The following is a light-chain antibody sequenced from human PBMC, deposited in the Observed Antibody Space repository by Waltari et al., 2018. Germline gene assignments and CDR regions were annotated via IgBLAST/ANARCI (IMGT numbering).Light chain of an antibody. J-gene: IGLJ2*01. CDR3: QSSDSTLYGVV. CDR1: SPTIGAGYD. V-gene: IGLV1-40*01. CDR2: GIN. Sequence: QSVLTQPPSVSGAPGQRVTISCTGSSPTIGAGYDVNWYQLLPGTAPKLLIYGINNRPSGVPDRFSGSRSATSASLAISGLQAEDEAYYYCQSSDSTLYGVVFGGGTKLTVL.